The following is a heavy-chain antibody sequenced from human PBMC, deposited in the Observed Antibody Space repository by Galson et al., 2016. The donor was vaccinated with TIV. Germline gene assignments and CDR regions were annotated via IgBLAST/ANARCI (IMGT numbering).Heavy chain of an antibody. CDR3: ARGAHGGYSSAHDALDI. CDR1: GFIFSDYA. Sequence: SLRLSCAASGFIFSDYALSWVRQAPGKGLEWVSGIRGNGRETYYVDSVKGRFTISRDNSKNMLYLQMSSLRDEDTAIYYCARGAHGGYSSAHDALDIWGQGTMVTVSS. V-gene: IGHV3-23*01. D-gene: IGHD5-12*01. CDR2: IRGNGRET. J-gene: IGHJ3*02.